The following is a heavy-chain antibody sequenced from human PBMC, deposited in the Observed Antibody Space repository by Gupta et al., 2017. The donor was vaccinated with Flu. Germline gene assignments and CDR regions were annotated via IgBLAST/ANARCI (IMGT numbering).Heavy chain of an antibody. CDR2: INSDGSST. J-gene: IGHJ4*02. Sequence: EVQLVESGGGLVQPGGSLRLSCAASGFTFSSYWMHWVRQAPGKGLVWVSRINSDGSSTSYADSVKGRFTISRDNAKNTLYLQMNSLRAEDTAVYYCARVLGSGWHTSGYYFDYWGQGTLVTVSS. CDR1: GFTFSSYW. V-gene: IGHV3-74*01. D-gene: IGHD6-19*01. CDR3: ARVLGSGWHTSGYYFDY.